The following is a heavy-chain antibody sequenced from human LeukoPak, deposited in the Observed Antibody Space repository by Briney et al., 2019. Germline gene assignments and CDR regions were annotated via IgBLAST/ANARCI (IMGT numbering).Heavy chain of an antibody. Sequence: PGGSLRLSCAASGFPFSSYGMYWVRQTPDKGLQWVAYLRKDATYSNYADSVRGRFTISRDNSKNTLYLQLNSLRAEDTATYYCARDPYNTILYRLAYWGQGTLVTVSS. CDR3: ARDPYNTILYRLAY. J-gene: IGHJ4*02. D-gene: IGHD3-10*01. CDR1: GFPFSSYG. CDR2: LRKDATYS. V-gene: IGHV3-30*02.